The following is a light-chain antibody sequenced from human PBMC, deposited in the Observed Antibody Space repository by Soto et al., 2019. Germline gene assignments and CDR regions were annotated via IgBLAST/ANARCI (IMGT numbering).Light chain of an antibody. Sequence: DIQMTQSPSTLSASVGDRVTITCRASQSIRSWLAWYQQKPGKAPKLLIYKASSLDSGVPSRVNGSGSGTEFTLTISRLQPDDFATYYCQQYNSYWTFGQGTKVEIK. CDR1: QSIRSW. J-gene: IGKJ1*01. CDR2: KAS. V-gene: IGKV1-5*03. CDR3: QQYNSYWT.